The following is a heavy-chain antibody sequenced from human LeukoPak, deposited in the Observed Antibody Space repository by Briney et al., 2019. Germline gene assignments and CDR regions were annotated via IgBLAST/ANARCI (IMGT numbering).Heavy chain of an antibody. CDR3: ARGVGSSWFDP. Sequence: ASVKVSCKASGYTFTDYYLHWVRQAPGQGLEWMGWINPNSGGANFALNFQGRVTMTRATSISTAYMELSRLTSDDTAVYYSARGVGSSWFDPWGQGTLVTVSS. D-gene: IGHD6-13*01. V-gene: IGHV1-2*02. CDR1: GYTFTDYY. J-gene: IGHJ5*02. CDR2: INPNSGGA.